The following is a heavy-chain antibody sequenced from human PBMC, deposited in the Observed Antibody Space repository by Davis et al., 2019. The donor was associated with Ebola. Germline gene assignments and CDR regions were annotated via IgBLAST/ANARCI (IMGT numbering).Heavy chain of an antibody. CDR1: GGSFSGYY. V-gene: IGHV4-34*01. CDR2: INHSGST. Sequence: PSETLSLTCAVYGGSFSGYYWTWIRQPPGKGLEWIGEINHSGSTNYNPSLKSRVTISVDTSKNQFSLKVRSVTAADTAVYFCAKGKVEAARPLGYWGRGTLVTVSS. CDR3: AKGKVEAARPLGY. J-gene: IGHJ4*02. D-gene: IGHD2-15*01.